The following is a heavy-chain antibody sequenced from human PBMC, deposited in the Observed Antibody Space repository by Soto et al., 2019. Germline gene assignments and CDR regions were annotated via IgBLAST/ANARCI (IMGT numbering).Heavy chain of an antibody. CDR1: GFTFTKSG. CDR2: IGGSGRKT. Sequence: GGSLRLSCAASGFTFTKSGMSWVRQAPGKGLEWVAGIGGSGRKTYYADSVKGRSSISRDNSKNSLFLQMNSLSADDTAIYYCAKDGLSDSPSAIDYWGLGTLVTVSS. CDR3: AKDGLSDSPSAIDY. J-gene: IGHJ4*02. D-gene: IGHD6-13*01. V-gene: IGHV3-23*01.